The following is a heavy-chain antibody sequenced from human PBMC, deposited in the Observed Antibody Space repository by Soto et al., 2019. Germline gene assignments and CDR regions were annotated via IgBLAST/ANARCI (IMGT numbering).Heavy chain of an antibody. CDR1: GGTFSSYT. J-gene: IGHJ4*02. Sequence: QVPLVQSGAEVKKPGSTVKVSCKASGGTFSSYTISWVRQAPGQGLEWMGRIIPILGIANYAQKFQGRVTITADKSTSTAYMELSSPRSEDTALYYCARSLTHSGTHYWGQGTLVTVS. V-gene: IGHV1-69*02. CDR3: ARSLTHSGTHY. CDR2: IIPILGIA. D-gene: IGHD3-10*01.